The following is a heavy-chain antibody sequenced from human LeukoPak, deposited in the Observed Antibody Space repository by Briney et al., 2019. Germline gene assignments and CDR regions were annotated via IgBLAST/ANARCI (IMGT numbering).Heavy chain of an antibody. J-gene: IGHJ6*03. CDR1: GYTFTSYG. D-gene: IGHD3-3*01. V-gene: IGHV1-18*01. Sequence: ASVKVSCKASGYTFTSYGISWVRQAPGQGLEWMGWISAYNGNTNYAQKLQGRVTMTTDTSTSTAYMELRSLRSDDTAVYYCARDAPERFLPSTEYYYYMDVWGKGTTVTVSS. CDR3: ARDAPERFLPSTEYYYYMDV. CDR2: ISAYNGNT.